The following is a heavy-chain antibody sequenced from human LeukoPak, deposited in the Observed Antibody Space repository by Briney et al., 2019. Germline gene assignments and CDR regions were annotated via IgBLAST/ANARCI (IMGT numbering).Heavy chain of an antibody. CDR3: ARDPTVAGTAWWFDP. Sequence: PGGSLRLSCAASGFTFSDYYMSWIRQAPGKGLEWVSYISSSSSYTNYADSVKGRFTISRDNAKNSLYLQMNSQRAEDTAVYYCARDPTVAGTAWWFDPWGQGTLVTVSS. D-gene: IGHD6-19*01. J-gene: IGHJ5*02. CDR2: ISSSSSYT. V-gene: IGHV3-11*06. CDR1: GFTFSDYY.